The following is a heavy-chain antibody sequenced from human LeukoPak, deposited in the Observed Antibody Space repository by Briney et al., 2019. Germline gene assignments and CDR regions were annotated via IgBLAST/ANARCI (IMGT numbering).Heavy chain of an antibody. V-gene: IGHV1-69*05. J-gene: IGHJ4*02. D-gene: IGHD4-17*01. Sequence: ASVKVSCKASGGTFSSYAISWVRQAPGQGLEWMGGIIPIFGTANYAQKFQGRVTMTTDTSTSTAYMELRSLRSDDTAIYYCARDTALWGQGTLVTVSS. CDR3: ARDTAL. CDR2: IIPIFGTA. CDR1: GGTFSSYA.